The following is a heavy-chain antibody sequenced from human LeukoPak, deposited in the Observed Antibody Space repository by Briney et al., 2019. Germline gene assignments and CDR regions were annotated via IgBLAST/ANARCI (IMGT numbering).Heavy chain of an antibody. V-gene: IGHV3-30*18. Sequence: PGGSLRLSCAASGFTFSSYGMHWVRQAPGKGLEWVAVISYDGSNKYYADSVKGRFTISRDSSKNTLYLQMNSLRAEDTAVYYCAKDPFRYCSSTSCYAEDDAFDIWGQGAMVTVSS. CDR3: AKDPFRYCSSTSCYAEDDAFDI. J-gene: IGHJ3*02. D-gene: IGHD2-2*01. CDR2: ISYDGSNK. CDR1: GFTFSSYG.